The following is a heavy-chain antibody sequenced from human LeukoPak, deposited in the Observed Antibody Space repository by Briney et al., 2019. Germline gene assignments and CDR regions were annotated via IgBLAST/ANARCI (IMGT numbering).Heavy chain of an antibody. D-gene: IGHD3-10*01. Sequence: GGSLRLSCTTSGFNFRAYWMAWVRQAPGKGLEWVSAISGSGGSTYYPGSVKGRFTISRENAKNSLYLQMNSLRAGDTAVYYCARSIRGDYYGSGSSPFDAFDIWGQGTMVTVSS. CDR2: ISGSGGST. CDR1: GFNFRAYW. CDR3: ARSIRGDYYGSGSSPFDAFDI. V-gene: IGHV3-23*01. J-gene: IGHJ3*02.